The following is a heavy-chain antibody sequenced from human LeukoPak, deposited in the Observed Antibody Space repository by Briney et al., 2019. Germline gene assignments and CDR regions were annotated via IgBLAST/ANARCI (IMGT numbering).Heavy chain of an antibody. V-gene: IGHV1-24*01. CDR3: ATLGSLLMVAAGYFDY. CDR2: FDPGDGET. D-gene: IGHD2-15*01. J-gene: IGHJ4*02. Sequence: ASVKVSCKVSGYILTELSMHWVRQAPGKGLEWMGGFDPGDGETIYAQRFQGRVTMTEDTSTDTAYMELSSLRSEDTAVYYCATLGSLLMVAAGYFDYWGQGTLVTASS. CDR1: GYILTELS.